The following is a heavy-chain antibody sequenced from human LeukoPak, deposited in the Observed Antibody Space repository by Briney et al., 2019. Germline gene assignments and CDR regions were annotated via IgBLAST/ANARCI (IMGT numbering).Heavy chain of an antibody. J-gene: IGHJ4*02. V-gene: IGHV1-46*01. Sequence: ASVKVSCKASGYTSTSYYMHWVRQAPGQGLEWMGIINPSGGSTSYAQKFQGRVTMTRDTSKNQFSLKLSSVTAADTAVYYCARGSYDYVWGSYRPDRDYWGQGTLVTVSS. CDR1: GYTSTSYY. CDR2: INPSGGST. CDR3: ARGSYDYVWGSYRPDRDY. D-gene: IGHD3-16*02.